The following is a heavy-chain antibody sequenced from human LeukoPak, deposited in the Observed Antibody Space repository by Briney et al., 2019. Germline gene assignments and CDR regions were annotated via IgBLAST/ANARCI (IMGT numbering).Heavy chain of an antibody. CDR3: ARGVGGIFNHLFDY. Sequence: GGSLRLSCAASGFTFSSYWMSWVRQAPWKGLEWVANIKQDGSEKYYVDSVKGRFTISRDSAKNSLYLQMNSLRAEDTAVYYCARGVGGIFNHLFDYWGQGTLVTVSS. V-gene: IGHV3-7*01. D-gene: IGHD2-15*01. CDR1: GFTFSSYW. J-gene: IGHJ4*02. CDR2: IKQDGSEK.